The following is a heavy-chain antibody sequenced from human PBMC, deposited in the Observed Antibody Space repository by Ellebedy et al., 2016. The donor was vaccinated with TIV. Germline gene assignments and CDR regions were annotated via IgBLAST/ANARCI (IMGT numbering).Heavy chain of an antibody. CDR3: ARKHLYDLD. V-gene: IGHV3-66*01. Sequence: GESLKISCAASGFTVSSNSMNWVRQAPGKGLEWVSVIYSGGGTSYADSVKGRYTIFRDTSKNTLFLQMNSLRAEDTAVYYCARKHLYDLDWGQGTLVTVSS. CDR2: IYSGGGT. CDR1: GFTVSSNS. J-gene: IGHJ4*02. D-gene: IGHD3-22*01.